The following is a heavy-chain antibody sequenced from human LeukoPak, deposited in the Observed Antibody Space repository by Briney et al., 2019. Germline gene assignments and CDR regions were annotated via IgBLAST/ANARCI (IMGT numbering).Heavy chain of an antibody. Sequence: PGRSLRLSCAASGFTFDDYAMHWVRQAPGKGLEWVSGINWNSGSIDYADSVKGRFTISRDNAKNSLYLQMNNLRAEDTALYYCAKDANYQSDYVDYWGQGTLVTVSS. CDR3: AKDANYQSDYVDY. J-gene: IGHJ4*02. D-gene: IGHD2-2*01. V-gene: IGHV3-9*01. CDR1: GFTFDDYA. CDR2: INWNSGSI.